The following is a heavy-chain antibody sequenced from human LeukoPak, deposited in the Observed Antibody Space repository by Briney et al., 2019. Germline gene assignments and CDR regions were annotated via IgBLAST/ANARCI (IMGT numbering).Heavy chain of an antibody. J-gene: IGHJ4*02. CDR3: ARIRYSYGSALDC. V-gene: IGHV3-7*01. CDR1: EFTFSSYW. D-gene: IGHD5-18*01. CDR2: IKQDGSEK. Sequence: GGSLRLSCAASEFTFSSYWMSWVRQAPGKGLEWVANIKQDGSEKYYVDSVKGRFTISRDNAKNSLYLQMNSLRAEDTAVYYCARIRYSYGSALDCWGQGTLVTVSS.